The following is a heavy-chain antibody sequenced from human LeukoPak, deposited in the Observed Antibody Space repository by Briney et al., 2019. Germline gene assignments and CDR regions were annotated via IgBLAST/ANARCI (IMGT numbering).Heavy chain of an antibody. CDR1: GFTFSNYA. J-gene: IGHJ4*02. V-gene: IGHV3-23*01. CDR3: ATEPTYFYGSGSCSHYFDY. CDR2: ISNSGGST. D-gene: IGHD3-10*01. Sequence: GGSLRLSCAASGFTFSNYAMTWVRQAPGKGLEWVSSISNSGGSTYYADSVKGRFTISRDNSKNTLFLQMNSLRAEDTAVYYCATEPTYFYGSGSCSHYFDYWGQGTLVTASS.